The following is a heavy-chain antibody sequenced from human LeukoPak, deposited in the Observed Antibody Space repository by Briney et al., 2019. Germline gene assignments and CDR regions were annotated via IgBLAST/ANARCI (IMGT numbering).Heavy chain of an antibody. J-gene: IGHJ4*02. V-gene: IGHV3-7*01. CDR1: GFTFSNYW. CDR3: ARDLNYDFWSGLTQDY. D-gene: IGHD3-3*01. CDR2: IKQDGSEK. Sequence: GGSLRLSCAASGFTFSNYWMSWVRQAPGKGLEWVANIKQDGSEKYYVDSVKGRFTISRDNAKNSLYLRMNSLRAEDTAVYYCARDLNYDFWSGLTQDYWGQGTLVTVSS.